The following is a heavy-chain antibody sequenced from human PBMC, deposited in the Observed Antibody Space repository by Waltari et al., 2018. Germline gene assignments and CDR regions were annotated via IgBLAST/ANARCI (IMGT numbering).Heavy chain of an antibody. J-gene: IGHJ6*02. CDR1: GFTFSSYA. CDR2: ISGSGAAI. V-gene: IGHV3-23*01. D-gene: IGHD3-16*01. CDR3: AEAGLYVRDYYYDYSMGV. Sequence: AASGFTFSSYAMSWVRQAPGTGLEWVSSISGSGAAIYYADSVKGRFIISRDNSKNTLYLQMISLRAEDTAVYYCAEAGLYVRDYYYDYSMGVWGQGTTATVSS.